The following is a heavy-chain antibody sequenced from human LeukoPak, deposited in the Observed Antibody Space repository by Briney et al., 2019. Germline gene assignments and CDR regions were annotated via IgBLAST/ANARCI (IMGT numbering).Heavy chain of an antibody. CDR3: ARHGTRRGYCSGGSCYSDAFDI. Sequence: SETLSLTCTVSGGSISGYYWSWIRQPPGKGLEWIGYIYYSGSTNYNPSLKSRVTISVDTSKNQFSLKLSSVTAADTAVYYCARHGTRRGYCSGGSCYSDAFDIWGQGTMVTVSS. D-gene: IGHD2-15*01. J-gene: IGHJ3*02. CDR1: GGSISGYY. CDR2: IYYSGST. V-gene: IGHV4-59*08.